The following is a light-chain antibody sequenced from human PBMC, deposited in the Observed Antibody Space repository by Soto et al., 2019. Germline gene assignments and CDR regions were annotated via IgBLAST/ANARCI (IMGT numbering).Light chain of an antibody. CDR2: AAS. V-gene: IGKV1-12*01. J-gene: IGKJ5*01. Sequence: DIQMTQSPSSVSASVGARVTITCRASPGISSWLAWYQQKPGKAPKLLIYAASSLQSGVPSRFRGSGSWTDFTLTISSLQPEDFATDYCQQANSFPITFGQGTRLEIK. CDR3: QQANSFPIT. CDR1: PGISSW.